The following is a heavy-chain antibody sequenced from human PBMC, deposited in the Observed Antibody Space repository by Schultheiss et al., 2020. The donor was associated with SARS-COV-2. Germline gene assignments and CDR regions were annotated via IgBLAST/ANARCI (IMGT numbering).Heavy chain of an antibody. J-gene: IGHJ3*02. CDR3: ARRGQQLVLYAFDI. Sequence: GGSLRLSCAASGFTFSSYWMSWVRQAPGKGLEWVSYISSSSSYIYYADSVKGRFTISRDNAKNSLYLQMNSLRAEDTAVYYCARRGQQLVLYAFDIWGQGTMVTVAS. CDR2: ISSSSSYI. CDR1: GFTFSSYW. D-gene: IGHD6-6*01. V-gene: IGHV3-21*05.